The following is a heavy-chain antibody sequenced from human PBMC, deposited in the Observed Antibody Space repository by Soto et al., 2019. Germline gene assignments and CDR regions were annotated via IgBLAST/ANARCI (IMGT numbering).Heavy chain of an antibody. D-gene: IGHD2-2*01. J-gene: IGHJ5*02. CDR2: INHSGST. CDR1: VGSFSGYY. Sequence: SETLSLTCSVDVGSFSGYYCSWILQPPGKGLEWIGEINHSGSTNYNPSLKSRVTISVDTSKNQFSLKLSSVTAADTAVYYCARGYQLLLYRRNCLDPWGQGTLVTVSS. V-gene: IGHV4-34*01. CDR3: ARGYQLLLYRRNCLDP.